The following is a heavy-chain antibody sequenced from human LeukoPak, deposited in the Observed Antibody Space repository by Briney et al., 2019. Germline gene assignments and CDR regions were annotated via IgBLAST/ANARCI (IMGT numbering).Heavy chain of an antibody. CDR3: ARGFDYYDSSGYYRGHAFDI. Sequence: GGSLRLSCAASGFTFSSYAMHWVRQAPGKGLEWVAAVSYDGSNKYYADSVKGRFTISRDNSKNTLYLQMNSLRAEDTAVYYCARGFDYYDSSGYYRGHAFDIWGQGTMVTVSS. CDR1: GFTFSSYA. CDR2: VSYDGSNK. D-gene: IGHD3-22*01. V-gene: IGHV3-30*04. J-gene: IGHJ3*02.